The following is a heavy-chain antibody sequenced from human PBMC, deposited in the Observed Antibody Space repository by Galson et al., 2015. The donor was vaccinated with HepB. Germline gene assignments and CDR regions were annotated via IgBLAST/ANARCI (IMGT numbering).Heavy chain of an antibody. CDR2: MNTNTGKP. CDR3: ARSPLRFLDWLPYYDYYYMDV. CDR1: GYTFTDYV. J-gene: IGHJ6*03. Sequence: SVKVSCKASGYTFTDYVVHWVRQAPGQGLEWMGWMNTNTGKPTYAPGFPGRFVFSLYTSVTTAFLQISSLETDDTAVYYCARSPLRFLDWLPYYDYYYMDVWGEGTTVTVSS. V-gene: IGHV7-4-1*02. D-gene: IGHD3-3*01.